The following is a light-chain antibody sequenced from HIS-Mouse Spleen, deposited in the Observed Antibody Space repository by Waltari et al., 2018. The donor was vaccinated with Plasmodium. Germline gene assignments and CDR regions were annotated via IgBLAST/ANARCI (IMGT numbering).Light chain of an antibody. V-gene: IGLV4-69*01. J-gene: IGLJ2*01. Sequence: QLVLTQSPSASASLGASVKLTCTLSSGHSSYAIAWHQQQPGKGPRYLMKLNSDGSHSKGDWIPDRFSGSSSGAERYLTISSLQSEDEADYYCQTWGTGMGVFGGGTKLTVL. CDR2: LNSDGSH. CDR3: QTWGTGMGV. CDR1: SGHSSYA.